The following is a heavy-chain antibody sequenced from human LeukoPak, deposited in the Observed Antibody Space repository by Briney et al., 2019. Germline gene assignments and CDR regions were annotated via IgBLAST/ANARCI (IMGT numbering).Heavy chain of an antibody. D-gene: IGHD4-23*01. CDR2: IYYSGST. Sequence: SETLSLTCTVSGGSISSYYWSWIRQPPGKGLEWIGYIYYSGSTNYNPSLKSRVTISVDTSKNQFSLKLSSVTAVDTAVYYCARDGAGYGGNLGGPWGQGTLVTVSS. J-gene: IGHJ5*02. CDR3: ARDGAGYGGNLGGP. CDR1: GGSISSYY. V-gene: IGHV4-59*12.